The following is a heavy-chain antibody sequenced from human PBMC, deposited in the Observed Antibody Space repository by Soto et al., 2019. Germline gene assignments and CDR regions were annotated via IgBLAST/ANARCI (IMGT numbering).Heavy chain of an antibody. CDR1: GGSISSGGYY. CDR2: VYYSGST. CDR3: ARDRHRGDWFDP. J-gene: IGHJ5*02. Sequence: SSETLSLTCTVSGGSISSGGYYWSWIRQHPGKGLEWIGYVYYSGSTYYSPSLKSRVTISVDTSKNQFSLKLSSVTAADTAVYYCARDRHRGDWFDPWGQGTLVTVSS. D-gene: IGHD3-10*01. V-gene: IGHV4-31*03.